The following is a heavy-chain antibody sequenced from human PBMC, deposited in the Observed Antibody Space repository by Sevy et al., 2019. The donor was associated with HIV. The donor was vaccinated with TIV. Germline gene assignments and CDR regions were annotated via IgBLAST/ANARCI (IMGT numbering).Heavy chain of an antibody. J-gene: IGHJ3*02. V-gene: IGHV3-53*01. CDR3: TTHASDFDSSGYLERDAFDI. D-gene: IGHD3-22*01. Sequence: GGSLRLSCAASGFKVSDNYMSYVRQAPGKGLEWVSVIYAGGSTYYADSVKGRFTISRDNSKNTLYLQMNSLRAEDMAVYYCTTHASDFDSSGYLERDAFDIWGQGTMVTVSS. CDR1: GFKVSDNY. CDR2: IYAGGST.